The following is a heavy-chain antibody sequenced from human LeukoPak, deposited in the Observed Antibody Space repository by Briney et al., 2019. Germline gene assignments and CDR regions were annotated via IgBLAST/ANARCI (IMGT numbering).Heavy chain of an antibody. J-gene: IGHJ4*02. V-gene: IGHV4-34*01. CDR1: GGSISSHY. Sequence: PSETLSLTCTVSGGSISSHYWSWIRQPPGKGLEWIGEINHSGSTNYNPSLKSRVTISVDTSKNQFSLKLSSVTAADTAVYYCARTAGNFDYWGQGTLVTVSS. CDR3: ARTAGNFDY. D-gene: IGHD6-13*01. CDR2: INHSGST.